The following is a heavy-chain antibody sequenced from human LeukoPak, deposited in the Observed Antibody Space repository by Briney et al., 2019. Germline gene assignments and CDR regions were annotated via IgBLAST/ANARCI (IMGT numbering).Heavy chain of an antibody. CDR3: ARDRMAGAYYYGSGSYTFDP. Sequence: PGGSLRLSCAASGFTFSSYWMHWVRQAPGKGLVWVSRTNSDGSSTSYADSVKGRFTISRDNAKNTLYLQMNSLRAEDTAVYYCARDRMAGAYYYGSGSYTFDPWGQGTLVTVSS. CDR2: TNSDGSST. J-gene: IGHJ5*02. CDR1: GFTFSSYW. D-gene: IGHD3-10*01. V-gene: IGHV3-74*01.